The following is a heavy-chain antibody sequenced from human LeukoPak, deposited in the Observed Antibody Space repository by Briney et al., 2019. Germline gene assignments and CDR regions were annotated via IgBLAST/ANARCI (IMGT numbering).Heavy chain of an antibody. D-gene: IGHD5-12*01. CDR3: ARGALEYSGYDQTFDY. Sequence: GGSLRLSCAASGFTFSSYSMCWVRQAPGKGLEWVTVISYDGSNKYYADSVKGRFTISRDNSKNTLYLQMNSLRDEDTAVYYCARGALEYSGYDQTFDYWAQGTLVIVSS. CDR2: ISYDGSNK. CDR1: GFTFSSYS. V-gene: IGHV3-30-3*01. J-gene: IGHJ4*02.